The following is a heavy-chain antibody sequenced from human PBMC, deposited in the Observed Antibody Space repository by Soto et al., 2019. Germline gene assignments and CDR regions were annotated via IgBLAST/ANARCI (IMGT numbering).Heavy chain of an antibody. CDR2: IYYSGST. CDR1: GGSISSGGYY. Sequence: QVQLQESGPGLVKPSQTLSLTCTVSGGSISSGGYYWSWIRQHPGKGLEWIGYIYYSGSTYYNPSPQRRVTIPVDTSKNQFSLKLSSVTAADTAVYYCAREKAGGRFDYWGQGTLVTVSS. V-gene: IGHV4-31*03. CDR3: AREKAGGRFDY. J-gene: IGHJ4*02. D-gene: IGHD3-10*01.